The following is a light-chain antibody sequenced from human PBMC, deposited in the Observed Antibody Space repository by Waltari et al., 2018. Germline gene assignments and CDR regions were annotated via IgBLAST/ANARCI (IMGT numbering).Light chain of an antibody. CDR1: QSVGKF. V-gene: IGKV3-20*01. CDR2: HAS. CDR3: QKYDSLPAT. Sequence: EIVLTQSPGTLSLSPVERATLSCRASQSVGKFLAWYQQKPGQAPRLLIYHASNRATGIPDRFSGSWSGTDFSLTISRLEPEDFAVYFCQKYDSLPATFGQGTKVEV. J-gene: IGKJ1*01.